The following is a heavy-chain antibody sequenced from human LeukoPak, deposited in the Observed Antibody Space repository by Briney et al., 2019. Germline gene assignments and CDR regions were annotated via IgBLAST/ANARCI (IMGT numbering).Heavy chain of an antibody. J-gene: IGHJ4*02. D-gene: IGHD4-23*01. CDR1: GFTFSTYA. CDR3: ARDPSYGGHSDDI. Sequence: PGGSLRLSCAASGFTFSTYAMSWVRQAPGKGLEWISSISPTAFYTFYLDSVKGRFTISRDNAKNSLYLEMSNLRVEDTAVYYCARDPSYGGHSDDIWGQGTLVTVSS. CDR2: ISPTAFYT. V-gene: IGHV3-21*04.